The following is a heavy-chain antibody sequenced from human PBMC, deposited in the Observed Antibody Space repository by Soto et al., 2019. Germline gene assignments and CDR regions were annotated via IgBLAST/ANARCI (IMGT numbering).Heavy chain of an antibody. Sequence: QVQLQESGPGLVKPSGTLSLTCAVSGGSISSSNWWSWVRQPPGKGLEWIGEIYHSGSTNYNPSLKSRVTISVDKSKNQFSLKLSSVTAADTAVYYCASSSGSRTAYHYYGMDVWGQGTTVTVSS. CDR3: ASSSGSRTAYHYYGMDV. V-gene: IGHV4-4*02. D-gene: IGHD1-26*01. CDR1: GGSISSSNW. J-gene: IGHJ6*02. CDR2: IYHSGST.